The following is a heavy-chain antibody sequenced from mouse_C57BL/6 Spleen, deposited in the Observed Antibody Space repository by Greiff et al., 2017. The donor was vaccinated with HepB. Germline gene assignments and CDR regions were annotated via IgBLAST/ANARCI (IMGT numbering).Heavy chain of an antibody. J-gene: IGHJ2*01. CDR2: IDPSDSYT. V-gene: IGHV1-59*01. CDR1: GYTFTSYW. D-gene: IGHD4-1*01. CDR3: GRGELGLYYFDY. Sequence: QVQLQQPGAELVRPGTSVKLSCKASGYTFTSYWMHWVKQRPGQGLEWIGVIDPSDSYTNYNQKFKGKATLTVDTSSSTAYMQLSSLTSEDSAVYYWGRGELGLYYFDYWGQGTPRT.